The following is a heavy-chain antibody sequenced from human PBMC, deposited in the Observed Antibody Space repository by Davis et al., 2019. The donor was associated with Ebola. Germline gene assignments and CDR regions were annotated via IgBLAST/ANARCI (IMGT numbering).Heavy chain of an antibody. V-gene: IGHV4-59*01. J-gene: IGHJ6*02. CDR1: GGSISSYY. Sequence: SETLSLTCTVSGGSISSYYWSWIRQPPGKGLEWIGYIHYSGSTNYNPSLKSRVTISVDTSKNQFSLKLSSVTAADTAVYYCARSPIYYYYGMDVWGQGTTVTVSS. CDR3: ARSPIYYYYGMDV. CDR2: IHYSGST.